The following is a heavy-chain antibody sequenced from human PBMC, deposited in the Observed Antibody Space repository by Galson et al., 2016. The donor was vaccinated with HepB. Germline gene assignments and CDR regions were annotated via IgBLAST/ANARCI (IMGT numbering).Heavy chain of an antibody. D-gene: IGHD1-1*01. CDR3: AKGRTGTTGPVEY. CDR1: GFTFGSYA. V-gene: IGHV3-23*01. Sequence: SLRLSCAASGFTFGSYAMSWVRQAPGKGLEWVSTLSASGGATYYSDSVKGRFTISRDNSKNTLYLQMNSLRDEDTAVYYCAKGRTGTTGPVEYWGQGTLVTVSS. CDR2: LSASGGAT. J-gene: IGHJ4*02.